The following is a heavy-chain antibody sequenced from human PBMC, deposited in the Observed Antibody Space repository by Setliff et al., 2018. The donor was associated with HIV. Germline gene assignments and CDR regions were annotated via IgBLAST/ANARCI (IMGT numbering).Heavy chain of an antibody. Sequence: GGSLRPSCAASGFTFSGSAMHWVRQASGKGLEWVGRIRSKANSYATAYAASVKGRFTISRDDSKNTAYLQMNSLKTEDTAVYYCTSGYYDSSGYYAYWGQGTLVTVSS. CDR3: TSGYYDSSGYYAY. V-gene: IGHV3-73*01. CDR2: IRSKANSYAT. CDR1: GFTFSGSA. J-gene: IGHJ4*02. D-gene: IGHD3-22*01.